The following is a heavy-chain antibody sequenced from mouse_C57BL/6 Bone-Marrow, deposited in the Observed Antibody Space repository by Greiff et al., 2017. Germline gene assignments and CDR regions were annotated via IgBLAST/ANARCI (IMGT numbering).Heavy chain of an antibody. D-gene: IGHD2-3*01. CDR1: GFNIKDDS. Sequence: VQLQQSGAELVRPGASVKLSCTASGFNIKDDSMHWVKQRPEQGLEWIGWIDPENGDTEYASKFQGKATITEDTSSNTAYLQLSSLTSEDTAVYYGTTSDGYYYFASWGQGTTLTVSS. CDR3: TTSDGYYYFAS. J-gene: IGHJ2*01. V-gene: IGHV14-4*01. CDR2: IDPENGDT.